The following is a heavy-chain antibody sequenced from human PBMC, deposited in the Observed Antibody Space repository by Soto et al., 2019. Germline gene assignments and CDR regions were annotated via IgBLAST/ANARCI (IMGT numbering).Heavy chain of an antibody. CDR2: IGTAGDT. J-gene: IGHJ6*02. CDR3: ARGNLEIAVAGTYYYYYGMDV. D-gene: IGHD6-19*01. Sequence: GGSLRLSCAASGFTFSSYDMHWVRQATGKGLEWVSAIGTAGDTYYPGSVKGRFTISRENAKNSLYLQMNSLRAEDTAVYYCARGNLEIAVAGTYYYYYGMDVWGQGTTVTVSS. V-gene: IGHV3-13*01. CDR1: GFTFSSYD.